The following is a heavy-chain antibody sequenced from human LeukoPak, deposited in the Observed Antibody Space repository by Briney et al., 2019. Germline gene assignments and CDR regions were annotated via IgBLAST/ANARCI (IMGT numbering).Heavy chain of an antibody. CDR2: VYYSGST. CDR1: GGSVSSANFY. CDR3: AREGSDYYSYYGMDV. Sequence: SETLSLTCAVSGGSVSSANFYWSWTRQPPGKGLEWVGNVYYSGSTNYNPSIKSRVTISVDTSKNQFSLKLSSVTAADTAVYYCAREGSDYYSYYGMDVWGQGTTVTVSS. J-gene: IGHJ6*02. V-gene: IGHV4-61*01.